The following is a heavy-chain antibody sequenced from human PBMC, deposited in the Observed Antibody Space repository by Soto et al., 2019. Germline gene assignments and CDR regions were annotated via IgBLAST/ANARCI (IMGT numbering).Heavy chain of an antibody. CDR1: GYTLTELS. CDR2: FDPEDGET. CDR3: ATTRITIPPRGNWFDP. V-gene: IGHV1-24*01. J-gene: IGHJ5*02. Sequence: ASVKVSCKVSGYTLTELSMHWARQAPGKGLEWMGGFDPEDGETIYAQKFQGRVTMTEDTSTDTAYMELSSLRSEDTAMYYCATTRITIPPRGNWFDPWGQGTLVTVSS. D-gene: IGHD3-3*01.